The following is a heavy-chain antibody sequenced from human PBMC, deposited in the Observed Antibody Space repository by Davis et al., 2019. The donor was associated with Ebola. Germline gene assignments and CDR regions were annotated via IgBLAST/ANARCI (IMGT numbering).Heavy chain of an antibody. CDR3: AREGGTIFGVVISGGMDV. CDR1: GFTFSSYW. Sequence: GGSLRLSCAASGFTFSSYWMSWVRQAPGKGLEWVANIKQDGSEKYYVDSVKGRFTISRDNAKNSLYLQMNSLRAEDTAVYYCAREGGTIFGVVISGGMDVWGQGTTVTVSS. V-gene: IGHV3-7*01. J-gene: IGHJ6*02. CDR2: IKQDGSEK. D-gene: IGHD3-3*01.